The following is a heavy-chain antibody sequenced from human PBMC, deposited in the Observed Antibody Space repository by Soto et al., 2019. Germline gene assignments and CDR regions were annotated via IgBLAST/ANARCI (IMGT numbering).Heavy chain of an antibody. J-gene: IGHJ1*01. Sequence: GGSLRLSCAASGFTFDDYAMHWVRQVPGKGLEWVSGINWNSGSIGYGDSVKGRFAISRDNAKNSLHLQMNSLSAEDTAFYYCLKPERLKSYSGHFCNWGQGTLVTVSA. D-gene: IGHD1-26*01. CDR3: LKPERLKSYSGHFCN. V-gene: IGHV3-9*01. CDR1: GFTFDDYA. CDR2: INWNSGSI.